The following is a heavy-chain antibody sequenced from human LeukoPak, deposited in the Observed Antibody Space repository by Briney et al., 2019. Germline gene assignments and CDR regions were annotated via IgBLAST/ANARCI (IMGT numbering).Heavy chain of an antibody. CDR1: GGSFSGYY. CDR3: ARVYDFWSGRAFDI. V-gene: IGHV4-34*01. Sequence: SETLSLTCAVYGGSFSGYYWSWIRQPPGKGLEWIGEINHSGSTNYNPSLKSRVTISVDTSKNQFSLKLSSVTAADTAVYYCARVYDFWSGRAFDIWGQGTMVTVSS. CDR2: INHSGST. D-gene: IGHD3-3*01. J-gene: IGHJ3*02.